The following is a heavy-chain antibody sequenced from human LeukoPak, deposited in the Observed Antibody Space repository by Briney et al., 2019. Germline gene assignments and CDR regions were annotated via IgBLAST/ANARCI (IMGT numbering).Heavy chain of an antibody. V-gene: IGHV3-23*01. CDR1: GFTFRSYA. J-gene: IGHJ4*02. Sequence: PGGSLRLSCAASGFTFRSYAMSWVRQAPGKGLEWVSGISTSSVTTHYEDAVKGRFTISRDDSKNTLYLQMNSLRAEDTAVYYCAKDSASGSGLWLHFDYWGQGTLVTVSS. CDR3: AKDSASGSGLWLHFDY. CDR2: ISTSSVTT. D-gene: IGHD3-10*01.